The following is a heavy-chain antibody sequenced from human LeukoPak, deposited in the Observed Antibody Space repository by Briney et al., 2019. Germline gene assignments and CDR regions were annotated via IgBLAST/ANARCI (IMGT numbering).Heavy chain of an antibody. CDR1: GFTFSGYA. J-gene: IGHJ4*02. CDR3: ARDLSNWAPSTSLDY. Sequence: GGSLGLSCAASGFTFSGYAMTWVRQVPGKGLEWISYISSRSSTEYFADSVKGRFTISRDNAKNSLYLQMSGLRAEDTAVYYCARDLSNWAPSTSLDYWGQGALVTVSS. CDR2: ISSRSSTE. V-gene: IGHV3-48*04. D-gene: IGHD2/OR15-2a*01.